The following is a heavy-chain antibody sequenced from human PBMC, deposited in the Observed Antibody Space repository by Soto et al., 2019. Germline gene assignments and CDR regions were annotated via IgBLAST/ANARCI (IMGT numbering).Heavy chain of an antibody. Sequence: PGDSLKISFEYSGYSFTSYGIGLGRQMPGKGLEWMGTIYPGDSETTYSPSFQGQVTISADKSIRTAHLQWTSLKASDTAMYYCARLESSGYHLVDYWGQGTLVTVSS. D-gene: IGHD5-12*01. CDR2: IYPGDSET. CDR1: GYSFTSYG. J-gene: IGHJ4*02. V-gene: IGHV5-51*01. CDR3: ARLESSGYHLVDY.